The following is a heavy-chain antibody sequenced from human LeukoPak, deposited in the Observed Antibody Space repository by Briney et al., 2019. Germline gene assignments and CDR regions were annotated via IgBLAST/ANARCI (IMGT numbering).Heavy chain of an antibody. CDR3: ARDVVVPAAISMDV. CDR2: ISAYNGNT. CDR1: GYTFTSYG. J-gene: IGHJ6*02. Sequence: ASVKVSCKASGYTFTSYGISWVRQAPGQGLERMGWISAYNGNTNYAQKLQGRVTMTTDTSTSTAYMELRSLRSDDTAVYYCARDVVVPAAISMDVWGQGTTVTVSS. V-gene: IGHV1-18*01. D-gene: IGHD2-2*01.